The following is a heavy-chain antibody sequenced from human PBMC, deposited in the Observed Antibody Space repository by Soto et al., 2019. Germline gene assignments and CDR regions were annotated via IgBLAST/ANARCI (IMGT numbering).Heavy chain of an antibody. CDR2: INHSGST. D-gene: IGHD1-26*01. CDR1: GGSFSGYY. CDR3: AREGGYYFDY. Sequence: QVQLQQWGAGLLKPSETLSLSCAVYGGSFSGYYWSWIRQPPGKGLEWIGEINHSGSTNYNPSLKSRVTISVDTSKNQFSLKLSSVTAADTAVYYCAREGGYYFDYWGQGTLVPVSS. V-gene: IGHV4-34*01. J-gene: IGHJ4*02.